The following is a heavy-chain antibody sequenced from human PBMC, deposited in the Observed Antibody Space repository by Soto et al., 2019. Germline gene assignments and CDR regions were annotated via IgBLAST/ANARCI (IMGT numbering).Heavy chain of an antibody. Sequence: QLQLQESGPGLVKPSETLSLTCTVSGGSISTSAYYWSWIRQSPGKELEWIATIYYSGITYYNPSLRSRVTVSVDTSKNQFSLRLSSVTAADTAVFYCARHRDCGGGSYDFDYWGQGAVVTVSS. D-gene: IGHD2-15*01. V-gene: IGHV4-39*01. CDR1: GGSISTSAYY. CDR2: IYYSGIT. CDR3: ARHRDCGGGSYDFDY. J-gene: IGHJ4*02.